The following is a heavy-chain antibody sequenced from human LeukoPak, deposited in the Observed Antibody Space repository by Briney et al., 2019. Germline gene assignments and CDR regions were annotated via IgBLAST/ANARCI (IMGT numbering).Heavy chain of an antibody. CDR2: ISYDGSNK. CDR1: GFTFSSYG. V-gene: IGHV3-30*03. J-gene: IGHJ4*02. D-gene: IGHD4-23*01. CDR3: ARALSYGGKGPTPGNY. Sequence: GGSLRLSCAASGFTFSSYGMHWVRQAPGKGLEWVAVISYDGSNKYYADSVKGRFTISRDNSKNTLYLQMNSLRAEDTAVYYCARALSYGGKGPTPGNYWGQGTLVTVSS.